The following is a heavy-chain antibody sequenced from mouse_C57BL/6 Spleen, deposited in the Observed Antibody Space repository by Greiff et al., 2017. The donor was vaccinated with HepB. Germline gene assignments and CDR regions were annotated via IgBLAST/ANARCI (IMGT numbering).Heavy chain of an antibody. CDR1: GFTFSSYA. D-gene: IGHD2-4*01. J-gene: IGHJ2*01. V-gene: IGHV5-4*01. Sequence: EVQGVESGGGLVKPGGSLKLSCAASGFTFSSYAMSWVRQTPEKRLEWVATISDGGSYTYYPDNVKGRFTISRDNAKNNLYLQMRHLKSEDTAMYYCSRDDYDYDYFDYWGQGTTLTVSS. CDR3: SRDDYDYDYFDY. CDR2: ISDGGSYT.